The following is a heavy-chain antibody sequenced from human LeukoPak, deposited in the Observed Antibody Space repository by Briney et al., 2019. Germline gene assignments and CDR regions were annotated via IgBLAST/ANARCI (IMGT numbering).Heavy chain of an antibody. Sequence: SSVKVSCKASGGTFSSYGISWVRQAPGQGLEWMGWISAYNGNTNYAQKLQGRVTMTTDTSTSTAYMELRSLRSDDTAVYYCAIRDYGGNLDAFDIWGQGTMVTVSS. CDR3: AIRDYGGNLDAFDI. D-gene: IGHD4-23*01. CDR1: GGTFSSYG. J-gene: IGHJ3*02. V-gene: IGHV1-18*01. CDR2: ISAYNGNT.